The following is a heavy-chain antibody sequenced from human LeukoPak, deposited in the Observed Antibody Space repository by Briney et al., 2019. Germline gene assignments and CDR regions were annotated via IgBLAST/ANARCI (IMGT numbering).Heavy chain of an antibody. CDR2: INHSGST. CDR1: GGSFSGDY. V-gene: IGHV4-34*01. CDR3: ARVRESSSWYLNWFDP. D-gene: IGHD6-13*01. Sequence: SETLSLTCAVYGGSFSGDYWSWIRQSPEKGLEWIGEINHSGSTNYNPSLQSRVTISVDTSTNQFSLKLNSVTAADTAVYYCARVRESSSWYLNWFDPWGQGTLVTVSS. J-gene: IGHJ5*02.